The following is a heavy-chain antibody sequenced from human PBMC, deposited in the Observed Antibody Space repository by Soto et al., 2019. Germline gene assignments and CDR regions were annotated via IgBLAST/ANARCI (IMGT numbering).Heavy chain of an antibody. CDR3: ARAWREYQLTYFDY. V-gene: IGHV3-13*01. J-gene: IGHJ4*02. CDR2: IGTAGDT. CDR1: GFTFSSYD. D-gene: IGHD2-2*01. Sequence: GGSLRLSCAASGFTFSSYDMHWVRQATGKGLEWVSAIGTAGDTYYPGSVKGRFTISRENAKNSLYLQMNSLRAGDTAVYYCARAWREYQLTYFDYWGQGTLVTVSS.